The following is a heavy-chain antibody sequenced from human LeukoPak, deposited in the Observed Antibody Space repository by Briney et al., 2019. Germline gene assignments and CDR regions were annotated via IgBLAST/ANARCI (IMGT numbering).Heavy chain of an antibody. Sequence: PGGSLRLSCAASGFTFSSYSMNWVRQAPGKGLEWVSSISSSSSYIYYADSVKGRFTISRDNARKSLYLQMNSLRAEDTAVYYCARAPVTSCRGAYCYPFDYWGQGTLVTVSS. CDR3: ARAPVTSCRGAYCYPFDY. CDR2: ISSSSSYI. CDR1: GFTFSSYS. D-gene: IGHD2-21*01. V-gene: IGHV3-21*01. J-gene: IGHJ4*02.